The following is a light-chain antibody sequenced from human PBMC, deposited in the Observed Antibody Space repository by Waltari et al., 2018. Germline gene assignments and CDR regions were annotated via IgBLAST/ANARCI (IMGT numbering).Light chain of an antibody. CDR2: EGS. Sequence: QSALTQPPSVSASAGQPITISCTRASSDVGSNTLDSCYQQHPGNVPKLIIYEGSKPPSGVSNRFSGSKSGNTASLTISGLQAEDEADYYCCSYAGSYVVFGGGTKLTVL. CDR1: SSDVGSNTL. CDR3: CSYAGSYVV. V-gene: IGLV2-23*01. J-gene: IGLJ2*01.